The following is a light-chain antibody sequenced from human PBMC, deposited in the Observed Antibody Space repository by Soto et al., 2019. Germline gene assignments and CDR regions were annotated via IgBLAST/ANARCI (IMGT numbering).Light chain of an antibody. V-gene: IGLV2-14*03. CDR3: SSYTSISTVV. CDR2: DVN. J-gene: IGLJ2*01. Sequence: QSALTQPASVSGSPGQSITISCTGTSSGVGGYNYVSWYQQHPGKAPKLMIYDVNNRPSGVSNRFSGSKSGNTASLTISGLQAEDEADYYCSSYTSISTVVFGGGTKLTVL. CDR1: SSGVGGYNY.